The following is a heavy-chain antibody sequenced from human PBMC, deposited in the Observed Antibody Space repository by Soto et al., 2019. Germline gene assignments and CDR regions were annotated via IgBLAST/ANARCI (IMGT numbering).Heavy chain of an antibody. Sequence: GWSLRLSCADSGFTFISYWMSWVRQAPGQGLEWVANVKYDGGQTYYVGSVKGRFTISRDNAKNSLYLQMNSLRAEDTAVYYCTRDFQGPLDYGMDVWGQGTTVTVSS. CDR1: GFTFISYW. D-gene: IGHD1-1*01. CDR2: VKYDGGQT. J-gene: IGHJ6*02. V-gene: IGHV3-7*01. CDR3: TRDFQGPLDYGMDV.